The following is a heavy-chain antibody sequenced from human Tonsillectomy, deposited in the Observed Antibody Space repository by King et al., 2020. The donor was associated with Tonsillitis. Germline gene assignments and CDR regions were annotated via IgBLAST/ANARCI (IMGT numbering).Heavy chain of an antibody. Sequence: VQLVESGGGLVKPGGSLRLSCAASGFTFSSYGMNWVRQAPGKGLEWVSSISGGSSFIYYADSVQGRFTISRDNATNSLYLQMNSLRAEDTAVYYCARDHSSGYPTPNYWGQGTLVTVSS. CDR3: ARDHSSGYPTPNY. J-gene: IGHJ4*02. D-gene: IGHD3-22*01. CDR2: ISGGSSFI. CDR1: GFTFSSYG. V-gene: IGHV3-21*01.